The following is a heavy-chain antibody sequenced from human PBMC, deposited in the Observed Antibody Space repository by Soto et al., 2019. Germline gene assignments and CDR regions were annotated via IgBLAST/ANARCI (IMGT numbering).Heavy chain of an antibody. V-gene: IGHV4-59*01. D-gene: IGHD3-22*01. CDR2: LYYGRSA. Sequence: QVQLQESGPGLVKPSETLSLTCAVSGNSMSSYYCMWIRQPPGKGLESIGYLYYGRSANYNPSLKSRVTLSVDTSTNQCSLTLSCMTAADTAVYYCALRSMAVVPEYWGQGTLVTVSS. J-gene: IGHJ4*02. CDR3: ALRSMAVVPEY. CDR1: GNSMSSYY.